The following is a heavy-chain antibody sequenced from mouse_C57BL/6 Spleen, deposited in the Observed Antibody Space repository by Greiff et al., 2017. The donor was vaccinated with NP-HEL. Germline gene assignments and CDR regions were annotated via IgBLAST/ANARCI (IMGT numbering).Heavy chain of an antibody. D-gene: IGHD4-1*01. CDR3: ARETLTGTGY. V-gene: IGHV3-6*01. J-gene: IGHJ2*01. CDR1: GYSITSGYY. CDR2: ISYDGSN. Sequence: EVHLVESGPGLVKPSQSLSLTCSVTGYSITSGYYWNWIRQFPGNKLEWMGYISYDGSNNYNPSLKNRISITRDTSKNQFFLKLNSVTTEDTATYYCARETLTGTGYWGQGTTLTVSS.